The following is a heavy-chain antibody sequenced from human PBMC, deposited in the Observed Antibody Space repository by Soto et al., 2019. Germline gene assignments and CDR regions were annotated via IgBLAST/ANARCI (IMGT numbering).Heavy chain of an antibody. D-gene: IGHD3-10*01. J-gene: IGHJ3*02. CDR2: IKSKTDGGTT. CDR3: TTGTYYYATDAFDI. Sequence: EVQLVESGGGLVKPGGSLRLSCAASGFTFSNAWMSWVRQAPGKGLEWVGRIKSKTDGGTTDYAAPVKGRFTISRDDSKNTLYLQMNSLNTEDTAVYYCTTGTYYYATDAFDIWGQGTMVTVSS. CDR1: GFTFSNAW. V-gene: IGHV3-15*01.